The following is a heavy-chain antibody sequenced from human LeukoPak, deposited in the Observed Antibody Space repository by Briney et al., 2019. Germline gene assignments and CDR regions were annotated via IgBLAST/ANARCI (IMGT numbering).Heavy chain of an antibody. CDR1: GYSFTNYA. D-gene: IGHD6-6*01. CDR2: ISAYNGNT. V-gene: IGHV1-18*01. CDR3: ARDPFEYSSSSFSPSFDP. J-gene: IGHJ5*02. Sequence: GASVKVSCKASGYSFTNYAITWVRQAPGQGLEWMGWISAYNGNTKYAQNLQDRITMSTDTSTSTAYMEVRSLRSDDTAVYYCARDPFEYSSSSFSPSFDPWGQGTLVTVSS.